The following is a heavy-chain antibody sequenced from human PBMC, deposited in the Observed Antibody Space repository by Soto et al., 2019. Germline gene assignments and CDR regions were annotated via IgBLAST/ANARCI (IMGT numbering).Heavy chain of an antibody. CDR2: IYYSGST. Sequence: QVQLQESGPGLVKPSQTLSLTCTVSGGSISSGGYYWSWIRQHPGKGLEWIGYIYYSGSTYSNPSLTSRVTISVDTSKNQVSLKLSSVTAADTAVYYCAGEVTTWAFDYWGQGTLVTVSS. V-gene: IGHV4-31*03. J-gene: IGHJ4*02. D-gene: IGHD4-17*01. CDR1: GGSISSGGYY. CDR3: AGEVTTWAFDY.